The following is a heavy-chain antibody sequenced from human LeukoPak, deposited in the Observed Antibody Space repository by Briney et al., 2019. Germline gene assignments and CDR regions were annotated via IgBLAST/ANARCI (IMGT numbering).Heavy chain of an antibody. D-gene: IGHD5-18*01. Sequence: RPSETLSLTCSVSGGSISSYYWSWIRQPAGKGLEWIGRINTSGSTNYNPSLKSRVTISVDTSKNQFSLKLRSVTAADTAVYYCYTAMVTGITMNWGQGTLVTVSS. CDR1: GGSISSYY. CDR3: YTAMVTGITMN. J-gene: IGHJ4*02. V-gene: IGHV4-4*07. CDR2: INTSGST.